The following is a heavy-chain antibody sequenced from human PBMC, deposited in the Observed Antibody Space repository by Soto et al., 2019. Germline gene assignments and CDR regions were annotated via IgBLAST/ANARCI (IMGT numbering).Heavy chain of an antibody. CDR3: ARVNYYDSSGSRPTAEYFQH. CDR2: IYYSGST. D-gene: IGHD3-22*01. CDR1: GGSISSGGYY. J-gene: IGHJ1*01. V-gene: IGHV4-31*03. Sequence: PSETLSLTCTVSGGSISSGGYYWSWIRQHPGKGLEWIGYIYYSGSTYYNPSLKSRVTISVDTSKNQFSLKLSSVTAADTAVYYCARVNYYDSSGSRPTAEYFQHWGQGTLVTVSS.